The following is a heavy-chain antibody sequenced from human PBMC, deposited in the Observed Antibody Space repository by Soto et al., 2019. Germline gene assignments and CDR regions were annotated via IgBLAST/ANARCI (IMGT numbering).Heavy chain of an antibody. D-gene: IGHD2-2*01. V-gene: IGHV3-9*01. J-gene: IGHJ4*02. CDR3: AKASCSSTSCYADY. CDR1: GFTFDDYA. CDR2: ISWNSGSI. Sequence: DVQLVESGGGLVQPGRSLRLSCAASGFTFDDYAMHWVRQAPGKGLEWVSGISWNSGSIGYADSVKGRFTISRDNAKNSLYLQMNSLRAEDTALYYCAKASCSSTSCYADYWGQGTLVTVSS.